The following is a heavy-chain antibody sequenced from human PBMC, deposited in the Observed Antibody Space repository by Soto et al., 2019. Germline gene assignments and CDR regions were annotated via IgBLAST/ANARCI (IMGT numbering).Heavy chain of an antibody. CDR1: GYTFFNYG. CDR2: ISAYNGNR. CDR3: ARDGITLAGSFDY. V-gene: IGHV1-18*01. J-gene: IGHJ4*02. D-gene: IGHD6-19*01. Sequence: QVPLVQSGAEVKKPVASVKVSCKASGYTFFNYGISWVRQAPGQGLEWMGWISAYNGNRNYAGKFQGRATMTTETSTSTAYMELRSLRSDDTAVYYCARDGITLAGSFDYWGQGTLVTVSS.